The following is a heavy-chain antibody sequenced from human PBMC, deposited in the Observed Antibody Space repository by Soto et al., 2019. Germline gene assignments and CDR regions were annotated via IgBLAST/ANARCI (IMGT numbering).Heavy chain of an antibody. V-gene: IGHV5-51*01. J-gene: IGHJ4*02. CDR1: GYTFPSYW. CDR2: ISPDDSET. D-gene: IGHD3-10*01. CDR3: ARGVGGNLVYFDN. Sequence: GESLKISCKGSGYTFPSYWVGWVRQMPGKGLEWMGIISPDDSETRYSPSFQGQVSISXGXXXXTXYXQXXXLKAXDTAIYYCARGVGGNLVYFDNWGQGTLVTVSS.